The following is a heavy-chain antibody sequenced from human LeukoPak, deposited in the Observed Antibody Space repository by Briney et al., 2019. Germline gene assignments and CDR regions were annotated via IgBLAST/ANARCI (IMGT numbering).Heavy chain of an antibody. V-gene: IGHV4-59*01. CDR3: ARTSPGLGYHFDY. D-gene: IGHD3-16*01. CDR2: IYYSGSA. CDR1: GGSISNYY. J-gene: IGHJ4*02. Sequence: KPSETLSLTCTASGGSISNYYWSWIRQPPGKGLEWIGNIYYSGSANYNPSLKSRVTISVDTSKNQFSLKLSSVTAADTAVYYCARTSPGLGYHFDYWGQGTLVTVSS.